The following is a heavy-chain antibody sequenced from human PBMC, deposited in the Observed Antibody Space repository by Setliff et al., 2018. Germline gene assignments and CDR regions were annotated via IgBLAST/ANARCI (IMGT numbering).Heavy chain of an antibody. CDR2: ISRGGNTI. D-gene: IGHD1-26*01. V-gene: IGHV3-11*04. CDR3: AREVVGAPSTFDI. Sequence: LRLSCAASGFTFSDYYMTWIRQAPGKGLEWVSYISRGGNTIYYADSVKGRFTTSRDNARDSLFLQMSSLRAEDTAVYYCAREVVGAPSTFDIWGQGTMVTVSS. J-gene: IGHJ3*02. CDR1: GFTFSDYY.